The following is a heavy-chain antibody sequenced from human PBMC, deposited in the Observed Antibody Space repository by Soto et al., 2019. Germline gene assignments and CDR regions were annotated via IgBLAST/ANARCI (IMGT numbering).Heavy chain of an antibody. D-gene: IGHD6-13*01. V-gene: IGHV3-30*03. CDR2: LANDESDQ. CDR1: GFTSHGYG. Sequence: QVQLVESGGGVVQPGGSLRLSCAASGFTSHGYGMHWVRQSPGEGLEWVAVLANDESDQYFADSVKGRFTISRDNSKNTLYLQLDSLRPEDTAVYYCARSIGGSSYYPPDYWGQGTLVTVSS. CDR3: ARSIGGSSYYPPDY. J-gene: IGHJ4*02.